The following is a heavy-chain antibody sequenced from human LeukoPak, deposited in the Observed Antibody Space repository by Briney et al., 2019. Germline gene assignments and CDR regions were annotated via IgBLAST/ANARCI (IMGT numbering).Heavy chain of an antibody. CDR3: ARDPRYYSSGWYNWFDP. CDR1: GGSISSYY. V-gene: IGHV4-4*07. J-gene: IGHJ5*02. D-gene: IGHD6-19*01. CDR2: IHTSGST. Sequence: SETLSLTCTVSGGSISSYYWSWIRQPAGKVLEWIGRIHTSGSTNYNPSLKSRVTMSVDTSKTQFSLKLSSATGADTAVYYCARDPRYYSSGWYNWFDPWGQGTLVTVSS.